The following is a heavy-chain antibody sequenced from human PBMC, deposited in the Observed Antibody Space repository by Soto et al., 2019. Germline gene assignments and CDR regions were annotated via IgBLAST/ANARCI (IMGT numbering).Heavy chain of an antibody. CDR1: GFTFSSYG. V-gene: IGHV3-33*01. CDR3: ARAPGYSYGFDYYYGMDV. J-gene: IGHJ6*02. CDR2: IWYDGSNK. D-gene: IGHD5-18*01. Sequence: PGGSLRLSCAASGFTFSSYGMHWVRQAPGKGLEWVAVIWYDGSNKYYADSVKGRFTISRDNSKNTLYLQMNSLRAEDTAVYYCARAPGYSYGFDYYYGMDVWGQGTTVTVSS.